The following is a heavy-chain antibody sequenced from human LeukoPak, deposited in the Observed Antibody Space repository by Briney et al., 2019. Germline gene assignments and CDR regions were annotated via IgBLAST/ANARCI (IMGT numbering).Heavy chain of an antibody. D-gene: IGHD3-22*01. J-gene: IGHJ3*02. V-gene: IGHV4-59*01. CDR3: ARANYYDSSDAFDI. CDR1: GGSISSYY. CDR2: IYYSGST. Sequence: SETLSLTCTVSGGSISSYYWSWIRQPPGKGLEWIGSIYYSGSTYYNPSLKSRVTISVDTSKNQFSLKLSSVTAADTAVYYCARANYYDSSDAFDIWGQGTMVTVSS.